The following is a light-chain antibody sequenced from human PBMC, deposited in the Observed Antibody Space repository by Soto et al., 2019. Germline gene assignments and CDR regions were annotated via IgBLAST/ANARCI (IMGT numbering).Light chain of an antibody. CDR1: SSNIGSNT. CDR3: AAWDDSLNGPYYV. Sequence: QSVLTQPPSASGNPGQRVTISCSGSSSNIGSNTVNWYQQLPGTAPKLLIYSNNQRPSGVPDRFSGSKSGTSASLAISGLQSEDEADYYCAAWDDSLNGPYYVFGTGTKVTVL. J-gene: IGLJ1*01. CDR2: SNN. V-gene: IGLV1-44*01.